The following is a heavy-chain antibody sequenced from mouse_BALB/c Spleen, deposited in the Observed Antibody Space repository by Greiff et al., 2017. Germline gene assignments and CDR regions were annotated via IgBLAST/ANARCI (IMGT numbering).Heavy chain of an antibody. Sequence: EVKLEESGTVLARPGASVKMSCKASGYSFTSYWMHWVKQRPGQGLEWIGAIYPGNSDTSYNQKFKGKAKLTAVTSASTAYMELSSLTNEDSAVYYCTRSSPYYYGSSSLFDYWGQGTTLTVSS. CDR1: GYSFTSYW. CDR2: IYPGNSDT. D-gene: IGHD1-1*01. V-gene: IGHV1-5*01. J-gene: IGHJ2*01. CDR3: TRSSPYYYGSSSLFDY.